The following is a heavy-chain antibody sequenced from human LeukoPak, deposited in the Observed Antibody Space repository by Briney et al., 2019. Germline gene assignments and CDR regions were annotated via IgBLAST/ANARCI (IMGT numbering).Heavy chain of an antibody. Sequence: SETLSLTCTVSGGSISSGGYYWSWIRQPPGKGLEWIGYIYHTGSTYYNPSLKSRGTISVDRSKNHFSLQVSSVTAADTAVYYCARGDCSSTSCSPFDYWGQGTLVTVSS. V-gene: IGHV4-30-2*01. CDR2: IYHTGST. D-gene: IGHD2-2*01. CDR3: ARGDCSSTSCSPFDY. CDR1: GGSISSGGYY. J-gene: IGHJ4*02.